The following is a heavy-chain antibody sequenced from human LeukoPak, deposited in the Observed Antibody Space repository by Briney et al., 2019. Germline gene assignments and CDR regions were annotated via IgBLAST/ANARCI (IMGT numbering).Heavy chain of an antibody. J-gene: IGHJ4*02. Sequence: GRSLRLSCAASGFTFSSYAMHWVRQAPGKGLEWVAVISYDGSNKYYADSVKGRFTISRDNSKNTLYLQMNSLRAEDTAVYYCATDRGLGTYFFDNWGQGTLVTISS. CDR3: ATDRGLGTYFFDN. D-gene: IGHD3-10*01. V-gene: IGHV3-30-3*01. CDR1: GFTFSSYA. CDR2: ISYDGSNK.